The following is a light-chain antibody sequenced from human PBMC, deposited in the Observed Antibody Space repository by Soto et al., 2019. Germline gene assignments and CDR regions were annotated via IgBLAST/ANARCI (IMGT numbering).Light chain of an antibody. J-gene: IGKJ5*01. V-gene: IGKV3D-20*02. CDR1: QSVSSSY. Sequence: EIVMTQSPATLSVSPGERATLSCRASQSVSSSYLAWYQQKPGQAPRLLIYDAYNRATGIPPRFSGSGSGTDFTLTISSLEPEDSAVYYCQQRHVWPITFGQGTRLEIK. CDR3: QQRHVWPIT. CDR2: DAY.